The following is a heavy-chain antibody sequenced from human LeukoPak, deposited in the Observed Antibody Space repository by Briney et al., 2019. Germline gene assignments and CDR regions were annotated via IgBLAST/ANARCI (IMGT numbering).Heavy chain of an antibody. CDR3: ARDDYGDYVRY. V-gene: IGHV3-7*01. D-gene: IGHD4-17*01. CDR1: GFTFSDYY. CDR2: IKQDGSEK. Sequence: GGSLRLSCAASGFTFSDYYMSWIRQAPGKGLEWVANIKQDGSEKYYVDSVKGRFTISRDNAKNSLYLQMNSLRAEDTAVYYCARDDYGDYVRYWGQGTLVTVSS. J-gene: IGHJ4*02.